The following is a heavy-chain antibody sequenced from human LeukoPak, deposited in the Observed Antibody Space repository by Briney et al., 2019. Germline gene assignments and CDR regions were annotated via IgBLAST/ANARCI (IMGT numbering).Heavy chain of an antibody. Sequence: PSETLSLTRTVSVGSISSSSYYWRGIRQPPGKALECIGSIYYSGSTYYNPSLKSRVTISVDTSKNQFSLKLSSVTAADTAVYYCARRLDYYYGMDVWGQGTTVTVSS. CDR2: IYYSGST. CDR3: ARRLDYYYGMDV. CDR1: VGSISSSSYY. V-gene: IGHV4-39*01. J-gene: IGHJ6*02.